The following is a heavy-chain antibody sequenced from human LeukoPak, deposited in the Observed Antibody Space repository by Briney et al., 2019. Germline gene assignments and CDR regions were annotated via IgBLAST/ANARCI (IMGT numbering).Heavy chain of an antibody. CDR3: ARVMEGSSWPYDAFDI. V-gene: IGHV3-7*01. CDR1: GFTFSTHW. Sequence: PGGSLRLSCEASGFTFSTHWMSWVRQAPGKGLEWVANIKQDGSEKYYVDSVKGRFTISRDNAKNSLYLQMNSLRAEDTAVYYCARVMEGSSWPYDAFDIWGQGTMVTVSS. CDR2: IKQDGSEK. D-gene: IGHD6-13*01. J-gene: IGHJ3*02.